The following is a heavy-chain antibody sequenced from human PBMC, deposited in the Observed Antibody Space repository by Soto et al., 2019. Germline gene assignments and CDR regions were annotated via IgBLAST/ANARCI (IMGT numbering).Heavy chain of an antibody. Sequence: ASVKVSCKASGGTFSSYAISWVRQAPGQGLDWLGVIILIFGTANYAQKFQGRVTFTADESTSTAYMELSSLRSEDTAVYYCAKNPENYYYGMDVWGQGTTVTVSS. CDR2: IILIFGTA. CDR1: GGTFSSYA. CDR3: AKNPENYYYGMDV. V-gene: IGHV1-69*13. J-gene: IGHJ6*02.